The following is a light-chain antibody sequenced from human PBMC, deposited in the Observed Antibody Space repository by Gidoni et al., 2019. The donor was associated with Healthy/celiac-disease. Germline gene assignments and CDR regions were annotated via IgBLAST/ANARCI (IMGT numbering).Light chain of an antibody. J-gene: IGKJ2*01. CDR3: QQYGSSPYT. CDR1: QSVSSSY. V-gene: IGKV3-20*01. CDR2: GAS. Sequence: EIVLTQSPGTLSLSPGERATLSCRASQSVSSSYLAWYQQKPGQAPRLLIYGASSRATGIPDRFSGSGSGTDFTLTISRLEPEDFAMYYCQQYGSSPYTFXXXTKLEIK.